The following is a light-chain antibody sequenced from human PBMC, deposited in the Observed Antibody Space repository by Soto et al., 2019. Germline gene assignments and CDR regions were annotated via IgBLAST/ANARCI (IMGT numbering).Light chain of an antibody. CDR1: RFNIGNNK. J-gene: IGLJ2*01. V-gene: IGLV1-44*01. CDR3: AAWDDSLNGPA. Sequence: QSVLTQSPSASGTPGQKVTISCSGGRFNIGNNKVNWYQQLPGTAPKLHIYSDDQRPSGVPDRFSGSESGTSASLAISGLQSGDEADYYCAAWDDSLNGPAFGGGNKLTVL. CDR2: SDD.